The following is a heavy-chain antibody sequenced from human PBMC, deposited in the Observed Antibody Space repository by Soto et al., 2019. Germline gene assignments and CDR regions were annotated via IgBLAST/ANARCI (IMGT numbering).Heavy chain of an antibody. J-gene: IGHJ4*02. Sequence: PSETLRLTCAVYGGSFSGYYWSWIRQPPGKGLEWIGEINHSGSTNYNPSLKSRVTISVDTSKNQFSLKLSSVTAADTAVYYCARGKGYRVNYFDYWGQGTLVTVS. D-gene: IGHD5-12*01. CDR1: GGSFSGYY. CDR3: ARGKGYRVNYFDY. CDR2: INHSGST. V-gene: IGHV4-34*01.